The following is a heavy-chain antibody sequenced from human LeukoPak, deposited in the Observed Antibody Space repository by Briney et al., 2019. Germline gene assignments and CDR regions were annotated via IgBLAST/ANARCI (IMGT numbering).Heavy chain of an antibody. D-gene: IGHD2-21*02. V-gene: IGHV1-69*05. J-gene: IGHJ4*02. CDR2: IIPIFGTA. CDR3: ARALAYCGGDCYPSDY. Sequence: SVKVSRKASGGTFTSYAISWVRQAPGQGLEWMGGIIPIFGTANYAQKFQGRVTITTDESTSTAYMELSSLRSEDTAVYYCARALAYCGGDCYPSDYWGQGTLVTVSS. CDR1: GGTFTSYA.